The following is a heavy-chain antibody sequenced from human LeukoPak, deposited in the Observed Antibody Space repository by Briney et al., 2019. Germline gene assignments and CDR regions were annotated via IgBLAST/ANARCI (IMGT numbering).Heavy chain of an antibody. V-gene: IGHV4-34*01. J-gene: IGHJ6*03. CDR1: GGSFSGYY. D-gene: IGHD3-22*01. CDR2: INHSGST. Sequence: SETLSLTCAVYGGSFSGYYWSWIRQPPGKGLEWLGEINHSGSTNYNPSLKSRVTISVDTSKNQFSLKLSSVTAADTAVYYCARAPKTYYYDSSGLTPYPYYMDVWGKGTTVTVSS. CDR3: ARAPKTYYYDSSGLTPYPYYMDV.